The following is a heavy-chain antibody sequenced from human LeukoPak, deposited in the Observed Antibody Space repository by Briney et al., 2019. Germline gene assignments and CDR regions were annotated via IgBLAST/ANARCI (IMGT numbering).Heavy chain of an antibody. CDR3: AIVDTAMVGDY. Sequence: ASVKVSCKASGYTFTSYRISWVRQAPGQGLEWMGWISAYNGNTNYAQKLRGRVTMTTDTSTSTAYMELRSLRSDDTAVYYCAIVDTAMVGDYWGQGTLVTVSS. D-gene: IGHD5-18*01. CDR2: ISAYNGNT. J-gene: IGHJ4*02. CDR1: GYTFTSYR. V-gene: IGHV1-18*01.